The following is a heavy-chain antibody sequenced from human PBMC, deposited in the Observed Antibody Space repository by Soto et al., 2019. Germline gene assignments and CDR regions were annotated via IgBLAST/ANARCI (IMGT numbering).Heavy chain of an antibody. D-gene: IGHD2-15*01. V-gene: IGHV3-23*01. CDR1: GFTFSSYA. J-gene: IGHJ3*02. CDR2: ISGSGGNT. Sequence: EVQLLESGGGLVQPGGSLRLSCAASGFTFSSYAMSWVHQAPGKGLEWVSAISGSGGNTYYADSVKGRFTISRDNSKNTLYLQMNSLRAEDTAIYYCQSYCSGGSCYRTNAFDIWGQGTMVTVSS. CDR3: QSYCSGGSCYRTNAFDI.